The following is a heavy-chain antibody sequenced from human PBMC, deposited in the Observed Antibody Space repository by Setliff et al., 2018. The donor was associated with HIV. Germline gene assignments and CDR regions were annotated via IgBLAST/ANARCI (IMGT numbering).Heavy chain of an antibody. V-gene: IGHV4-59*12. CDR3: ARDGYSSSWYVISGSFDY. CDR2: VYYSGST. CDR1: GGSISSYS. D-gene: IGHD6-13*01. Sequence: SETLSLTCTVSGGSISSYSWGWIRQPPGKGLEWIGAVYYSGSTYYNPSLKSRVTISVDTSENQFSLKLSSVTAADTAVYYCARDGYSSSWYVISGSFDYWGQGIQVTVSS. J-gene: IGHJ4*02.